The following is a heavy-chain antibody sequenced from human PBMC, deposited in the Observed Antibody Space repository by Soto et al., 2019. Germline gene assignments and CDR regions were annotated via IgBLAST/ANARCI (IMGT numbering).Heavy chain of an antibody. CDR1: RVMFSNYA. D-gene: IGHD2-8*02. CDR2: ISVTGGNT. J-gene: IGHJ4*02. CDR3: AKGSSGARPYYFDS. Sequence: EVQLLESGGGLVQPGGSLRLSCAASRVMFSNYAMSWVRQAPGKGLEWVSAISVTGGNTYHADSVKGRFITSRDNTKSTLYLQMTSLRAEDTAVYYCAKGSSGARPYYFDSWGQGALVTVSS. V-gene: IGHV3-23*01.